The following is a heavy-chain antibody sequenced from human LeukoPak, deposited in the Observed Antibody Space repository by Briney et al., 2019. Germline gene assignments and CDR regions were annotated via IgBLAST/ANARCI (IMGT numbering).Heavy chain of an antibody. J-gene: IGHJ4*02. CDR2: ISWNSGSI. D-gene: IGHD1-26*01. CDR1: GFTFDDYV. Sequence: GGSLRLSCAASGFTFDDYVMHWVRHAPGKGLEWVSGISWNSGSIDYADSVKGRFTISRDNAKNSLYLQMNSLRAEDTALYYCAKDISGDSGSYSSFDYWGQGTLVTVSS. CDR3: AKDISGDSGSYSSFDY. V-gene: IGHV3-9*01.